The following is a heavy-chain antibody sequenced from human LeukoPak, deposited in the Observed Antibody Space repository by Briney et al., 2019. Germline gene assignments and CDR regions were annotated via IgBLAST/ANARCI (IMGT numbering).Heavy chain of an antibody. D-gene: IGHD3-22*01. J-gene: IGHJ4*02. V-gene: IGHV3-23*01. CDR3: AKRYYQDSSGYLGSIDY. CDR1: GFTFSSYA. Sequence: GGSLRLSCAASGFTFSSYAMNWVRQAPGKGLEWVSAISGSGGSTYYADSVKGRFTISRDNAKNTLYLQMNSLRAEDTAVYFCAKRYYQDSSGYLGSIDYWGQGTLVTVSS. CDR2: ISGSGGST.